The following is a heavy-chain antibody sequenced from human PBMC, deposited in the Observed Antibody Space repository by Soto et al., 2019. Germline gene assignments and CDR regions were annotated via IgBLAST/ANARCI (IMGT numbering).Heavy chain of an antibody. CDR3: PRDAVSSTEYTWNYGTYFDY. J-gene: IGHJ4*02. CDR1: GFTYSTYA. D-gene: IGHD1-7*01. V-gene: IGHV3-30-3*01. CDR2: ISYDGNNK. Sequence: GGSLRLSCAASGFTYSTYAMHWVRQAPGKGLEWVAVISYDGNNKFYADSVKGRFTISRDSTKQTLYLQMNSLRPDDTAMYYCPRDAVSSTEYTWNYGTYFDYWGQGVLVNVS.